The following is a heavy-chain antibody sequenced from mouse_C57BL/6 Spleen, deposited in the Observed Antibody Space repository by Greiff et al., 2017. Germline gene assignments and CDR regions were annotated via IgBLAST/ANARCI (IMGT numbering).Heavy chain of an antibody. CDR2: IYPGSGST. V-gene: IGHV1-55*01. CDR3: ARYYYGSSYEFAY. J-gene: IGHJ3*01. Sequence: VQLQQPGAELVKPGASVKMSCKASGYTFTSYWITWVKQRPGQGLEWIGDIYPGSGSTNYNEKFKSKATLTVDTSSSTAYMQLSSLTSEDSAVYYCARYYYGSSYEFAYWGQGTKITVS. D-gene: IGHD1-1*01. CDR1: GYTFTSYW.